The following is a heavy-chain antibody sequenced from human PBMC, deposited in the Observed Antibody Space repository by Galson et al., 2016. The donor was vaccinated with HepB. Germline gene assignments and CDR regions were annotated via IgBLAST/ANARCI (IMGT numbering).Heavy chain of an antibody. Sequence: SVKVSCKASGYTFTTYYLHWVRQAPGQGLEWMAIFNPSDDSTNYAQRFQGRVTMTRDTSTSTVYMELSSLGSEDTAVYFCASSALAAGTLGYYYYGMDVWGQGTAVTVSS. D-gene: IGHD6-13*01. CDR1: GYTFTTYY. J-gene: IGHJ6*02. CDR3: ASSALAAGTLGYYYYGMDV. CDR2: FNPSDDST. V-gene: IGHV1-46*01.